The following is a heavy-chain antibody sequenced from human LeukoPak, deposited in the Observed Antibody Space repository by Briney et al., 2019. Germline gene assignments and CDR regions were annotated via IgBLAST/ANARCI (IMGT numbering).Heavy chain of an antibody. J-gene: IGHJ4*02. CDR2: ISSNGGST. D-gene: IGHD3-3*01. CDR1: GFTFSSYA. V-gene: IGHV3-64*01. Sequence: GGSRRLSCAASGFTFSSYAMHWVRQAPGKGLEYVSAISSNGGSTYYANSVKGRFTISRDNSKNTLYLQMNSLRAEDTAVYYCAKNRFLEHDYWGQGTLVTVSS. CDR3: AKNRFLEHDY.